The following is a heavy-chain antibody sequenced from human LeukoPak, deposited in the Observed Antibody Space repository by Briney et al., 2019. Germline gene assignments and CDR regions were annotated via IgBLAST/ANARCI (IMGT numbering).Heavy chain of an antibody. Sequence: SETLSLTCTVSNGSISSDTYFWSWIRQPAGKGLEWIGRMSSSGISTYSPSLKSRVTISIDTSKNQFSLTLNSVTAADTGVYYCARWTTVTRAFDFWGQGTLVTVSS. D-gene: IGHD4-17*01. CDR1: NGSISSDTYF. J-gene: IGHJ4*02. CDR2: MSSSGIS. CDR3: ARWTTVTRAFDF. V-gene: IGHV4-61*02.